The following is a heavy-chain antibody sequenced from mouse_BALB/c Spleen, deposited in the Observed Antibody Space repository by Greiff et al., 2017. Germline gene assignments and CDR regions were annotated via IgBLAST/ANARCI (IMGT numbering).Heavy chain of an antibody. CDR2: IDPENGDT. CDR3: KSVYDSDY. D-gene: IGHD2-3*01. J-gene: IGHJ2*01. V-gene: IGHV14-4*02. Sequence: EVQLQQSGAELVRSGASVKLSCTASGFNIKDYYMHWVKQRPEQGLEWIGWIDPENGDTEYAPKFQGKATMTADTSSNTAYLQLSSLTSEDTAVYYCKSVYDSDYWGQGTTLTVSS. CDR1: GFNIKDYY.